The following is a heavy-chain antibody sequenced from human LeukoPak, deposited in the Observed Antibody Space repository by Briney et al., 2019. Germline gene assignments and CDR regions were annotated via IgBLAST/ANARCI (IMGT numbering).Heavy chain of an antibody. J-gene: IGHJ2*01. V-gene: IGHV3-66*01. Sequence: GGSLRLSCAASGFTVSSNYMSWVRQAPGKGLEWASVIYSGGSTYYTDSVKGRFTISRDNAKNSLYLQMNSLRAEDTAVYYCARDIVVVPAATHYWYFDLWGRGTLVTVSS. CDR3: ARDIVVVPAATHYWYFDL. D-gene: IGHD2-2*01. CDR1: GFTVSSNY. CDR2: IYSGGST.